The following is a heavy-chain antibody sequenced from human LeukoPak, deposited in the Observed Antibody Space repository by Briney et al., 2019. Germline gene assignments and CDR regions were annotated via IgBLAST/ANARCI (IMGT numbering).Heavy chain of an antibody. J-gene: IGHJ4*02. Sequence: ASVKVSCKASGGTFSSYAISWVRQAPGQGLEWMGGIIPIFGTANYAQKFQGRVTITTDESTSTAYMELSSLRSEDTAVYYCARRNSYGFIFDHWGQGTLVTVSS. CDR2: IIPIFGTA. V-gene: IGHV1-69*05. CDR1: GGTFSSYA. D-gene: IGHD5-18*01. CDR3: ARRNSYGFIFDH.